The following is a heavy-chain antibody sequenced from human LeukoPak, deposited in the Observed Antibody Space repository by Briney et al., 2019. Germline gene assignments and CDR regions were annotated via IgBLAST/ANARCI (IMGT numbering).Heavy chain of an antibody. CDR2: IIPIFGTA. Sequence: SVKVSCKASGGTFSSYAISWVRQAPGQGLEWMGGIIPIFGTANYAQKFQGRVTITTDESTSTAYMELSSLRSEDTAVYYCARHYDSSGYYDYWGQGTLVTVSS. D-gene: IGHD3-22*01. CDR3: ARHYDSSGYYDY. J-gene: IGHJ4*02. CDR1: GGTFSSYA. V-gene: IGHV1-69*05.